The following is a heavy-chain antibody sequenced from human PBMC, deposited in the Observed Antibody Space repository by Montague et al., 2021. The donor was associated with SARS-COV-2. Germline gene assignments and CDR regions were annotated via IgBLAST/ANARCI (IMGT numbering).Heavy chain of an antibody. D-gene: IGHD2-15*01. Sequence: SETLSLTCTVSGDSISSYYWNWIRQPPGKGLEWIGYIYNSGTTNYNPSVKSRVTISVDTSKNQFSLKLNSATAADTAVYYCARGGGYCSGGSCYYWFDPWGQGTLVTVSS. CDR3: ARGGGYCSGGSCYYWFDP. CDR2: IYNSGTT. J-gene: IGHJ5*02. V-gene: IGHV4-59*01. CDR1: GDSISSYY.